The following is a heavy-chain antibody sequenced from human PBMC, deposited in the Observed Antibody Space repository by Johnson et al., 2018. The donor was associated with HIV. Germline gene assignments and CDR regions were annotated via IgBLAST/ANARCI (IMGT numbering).Heavy chain of an antibody. CDR1: GFTLSAYW. D-gene: IGHD3-22*01. V-gene: IGHV3-7*01. CDR2: IRQDGSEK. CDR3: VREWLYDALDI. J-gene: IGHJ3*02. Sequence: VQLVESGGGLVQPGGSLKLSCAASGFTLSAYWMNWVRQAPGKGLEWVANIRQDGSEKYYVDSVGGRFTISRDNAKNSLYLQMNSLRAEDTAVYYCVREWLYDALDIWGQGTMVSVSS.